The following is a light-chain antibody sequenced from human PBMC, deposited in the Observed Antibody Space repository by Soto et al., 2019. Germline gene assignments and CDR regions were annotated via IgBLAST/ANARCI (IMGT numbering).Light chain of an antibody. CDR2: KAS. CDR3: QHYNSYSEA. CDR1: QGISSY. J-gene: IGKJ1*01. V-gene: IGKV1-8*01. Sequence: AIRMTQSPSSLSASTGDRVTITCRASQGISSYLAWYQQKPGKAPKLLIYKASTLKSGVPSRFSGSGSGTEFNLTISRLQPDDFATYYCQHYNSYSEAFGQGTKVDIK.